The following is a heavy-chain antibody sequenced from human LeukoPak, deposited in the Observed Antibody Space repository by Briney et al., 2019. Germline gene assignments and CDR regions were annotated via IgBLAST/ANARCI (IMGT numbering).Heavy chain of an antibody. D-gene: IGHD2-15*01. CDR1: GFTFSSYE. J-gene: IGHJ5*02. CDR3: ARDLVAAHQEGWFDP. V-gene: IGHV3-48*03. CDR2: ISSSGSTI. Sequence: GGSLRLSCAASGFTFSSYEMNWVRQAPGKGLEWVSYISSSGSTIHYADSVKGRFTISRDNAKNSLYLQMNSLRAEDTAVYYCARDLVAAHQEGWFDPWGQGTLVTVSS.